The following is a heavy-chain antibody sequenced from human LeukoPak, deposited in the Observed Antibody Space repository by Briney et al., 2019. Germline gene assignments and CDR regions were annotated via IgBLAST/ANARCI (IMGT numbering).Heavy chain of an antibody. J-gene: IGHJ4*02. CDR2: IKQDGSEK. Sequence: GGSLRLSCAASGFTFSSYWMSWLRQAPGKGLEWVANIKQDGSEKYYVDSVKGRFTISRDISKNTLSLQLSSLRPEDTAVYFCAGGTDFWSGYSFDSWGQGTLVTVSS. V-gene: IGHV3-7*03. D-gene: IGHD3-3*01. CDR3: AGGTDFWSGYSFDS. CDR1: GFTFSSYW.